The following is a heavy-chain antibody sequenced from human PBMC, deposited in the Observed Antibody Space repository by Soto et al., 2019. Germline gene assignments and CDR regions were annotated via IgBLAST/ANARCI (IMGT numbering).Heavy chain of an antibody. Sequence: QVQLQESGPGLVKPSQTLSLTCTVSGGSISSGGYYWNWIRQHPGKGLEWIGYIYYSGSTDYNPSLKSRVTISVDTSKNPFSLKLASVTAADTAVYYCARGERYCGGDCYSAVGFDYWGQGTLVTVSS. V-gene: IGHV4-31*03. CDR2: IYYSGST. CDR3: ARGERYCGGDCYSAVGFDY. CDR1: GGSISSGGYY. D-gene: IGHD2-21*02. J-gene: IGHJ4*02.